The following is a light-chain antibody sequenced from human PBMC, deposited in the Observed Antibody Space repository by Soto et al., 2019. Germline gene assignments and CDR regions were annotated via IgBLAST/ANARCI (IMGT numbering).Light chain of an antibody. V-gene: IGKV1-39*01. Sequence: DIQMTQSPSSLSASVGDRVTITCRASQSISSYLNWYQQKPGKAPKLLIYAASSLQSGVPSRFSGSGSGTDFTLTISSLQPEDFATYYCQQSYSTSDTFGQGTKV. J-gene: IGKJ1*01. CDR2: AAS. CDR3: QQSYSTSDT. CDR1: QSISSY.